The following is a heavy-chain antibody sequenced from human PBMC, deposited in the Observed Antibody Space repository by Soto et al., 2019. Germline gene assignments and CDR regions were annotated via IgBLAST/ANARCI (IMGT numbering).Heavy chain of an antibody. CDR2: IRSKANSYAT. CDR3: TRHSSQDYYYYYYMDV. CDR1: GFTFSGSA. Sequence: GGSLRLSCAASGFTFSGSAMHWVRQASGKGLEWVGRIRSKANSYATAYAASVKGRFTISRDDSKNTAYLQMNSLKTEDTAVYYCTRHSSQDYYYYYYMDVWGKGTTVTVSS. D-gene: IGHD2-15*01. V-gene: IGHV3-73*01. J-gene: IGHJ6*03.